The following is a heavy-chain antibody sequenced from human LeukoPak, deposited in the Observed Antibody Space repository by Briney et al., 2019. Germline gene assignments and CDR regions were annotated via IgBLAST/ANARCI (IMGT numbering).Heavy chain of an antibody. CDR2: TYHRGGT. CDR3: AREPATRRIPFDY. Sequence: PSGTLSLTCSVSGGSISSSNWWSWVRQPPGEGLEWIGETYHRGGTNYNPSLKSRVTISLDKSKNQFSLRLNSVTAADTAVYYCAREPATRRIPFDYWGQGTLVTVSS. D-gene: IGHD6-6*01. J-gene: IGHJ4*02. V-gene: IGHV4-4*02. CDR1: GGSISSSNW.